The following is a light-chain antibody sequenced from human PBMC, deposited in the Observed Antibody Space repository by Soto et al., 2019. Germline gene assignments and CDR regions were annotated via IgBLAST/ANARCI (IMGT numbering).Light chain of an antibody. CDR2: AAS. J-gene: IGKJ5*01. CDR1: QDIAIY. Sequence: IQLTQSPSSLSASVGDRVTITCRASQDIAIYLAWYQVKPGKAPKLLIYAASTLESGVPSRFRATVSGTEFSLTITSLQPEDFETYYCQQLFDSPITFGQGTRLEIK. CDR3: QQLFDSPIT. V-gene: IGKV1-9*01.